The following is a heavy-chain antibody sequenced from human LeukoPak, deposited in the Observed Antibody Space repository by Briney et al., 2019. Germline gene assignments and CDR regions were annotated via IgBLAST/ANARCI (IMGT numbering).Heavy chain of an antibody. J-gene: IGHJ4*02. CDR3: ARTSSAPLLEWLLWD. Sequence: ASVKVSCKASGYTFTSYAMHWVRQAPGQRLEWMGWISAGNGNTKYSQKFQGRVTITRDTSASTAYMELSSLRSEDTAVYYCARTSSAPLLEWLLWDWGQGTLVTVSS. D-gene: IGHD3-3*01. CDR2: ISAGNGNT. CDR1: GYTFTSYA. V-gene: IGHV1-3*01.